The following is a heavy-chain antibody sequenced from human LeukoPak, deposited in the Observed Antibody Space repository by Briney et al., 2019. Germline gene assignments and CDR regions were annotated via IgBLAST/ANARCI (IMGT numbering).Heavy chain of an antibody. D-gene: IGHD2-2*01. CDR1: GGSFSGYY. CDR3: ARVGQLAFDY. CDR2: IYYSGNT. J-gene: IGHJ4*02. Sequence: SETLSLTCAVYGGSFSGYYWSWIRQPPGKGLDWIGSIYYSGNTYYNPSLKSRVTILVDTSKNQFSLKLSSVTAADTAVYYCARVGQLAFDYRGQGTLVTVSS. V-gene: IGHV4-34*01.